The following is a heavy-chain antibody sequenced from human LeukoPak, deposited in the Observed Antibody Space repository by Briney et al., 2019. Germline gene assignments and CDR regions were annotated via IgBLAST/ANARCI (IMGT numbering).Heavy chain of an antibody. Sequence: ASVKVSCKVSGYTLTELSMHWVRQAPGKGLEWMGGFDPEDGETIYAQKFQGRVTMTEDTSTDTAHMELSSLRSEDTAVYYCATDLYCTNGVCYRYYYGMDVWGQGTTVTVSS. CDR2: FDPEDGET. D-gene: IGHD2-8*01. J-gene: IGHJ6*02. V-gene: IGHV1-24*01. CDR1: GYTLTELS. CDR3: ATDLYCTNGVCYRYYYGMDV.